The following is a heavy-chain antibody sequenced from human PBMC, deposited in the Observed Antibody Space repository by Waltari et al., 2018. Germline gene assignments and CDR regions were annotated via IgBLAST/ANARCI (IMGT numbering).Heavy chain of an antibody. D-gene: IGHD1-26*01. CDR2: INPDRCGT. Sequence: QVQLVQSGAEVKKPGASVKVSCKASGYTFTGYYMHWVRQAPGQGLDWMGRINPDRCGTNYAQKLQDRVTMTRDTSISTAYMELSRLRSDDTAVYYCLCRGRGSSDFDYWGQGTLVTVSS. CDR1: GYTFTGYY. J-gene: IGHJ4*02. CDR3: LCRGRGSSDFDY. V-gene: IGHV1-2*06.